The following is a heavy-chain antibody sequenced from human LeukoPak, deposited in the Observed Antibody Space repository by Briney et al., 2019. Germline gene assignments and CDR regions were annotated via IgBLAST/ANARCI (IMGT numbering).Heavy chain of an antibody. CDR2: IYSGGST. CDR1: GFTVSSNY. J-gene: IGHJ4*02. Sequence: PGGSLRLACAASGFTVSSNYMSWVRQAPGKGLEWVSVIYSGGSTYYADSVKGRFTISRDNSKNTLYLQMNILRAEDTAVYYCARDPGGQGFYYDSSGYYSIWGQGTLVTVS. D-gene: IGHD3-22*01. CDR3: ARDPGGQGFYYDSSGYYSI. V-gene: IGHV3-66*01.